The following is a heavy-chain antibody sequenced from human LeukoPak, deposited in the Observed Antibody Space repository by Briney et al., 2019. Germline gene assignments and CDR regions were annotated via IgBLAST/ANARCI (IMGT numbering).Heavy chain of an antibody. CDR1: GYTFTSYG. J-gene: IGHJ4*02. CDR3: ARGLAIAAVAGY. CDR2: MNPNSGNT. Sequence: GASVKVSCKASGYTFTSYGISWVRQAPGQGLEWMGWMNPNSGNTGYAQKFQGRVTMTRNTSISTAYMELSSLRSEDTAVYYCARGLAIAAVAGYWGQGTLVTVSS. D-gene: IGHD6-13*01. V-gene: IGHV1-8*02.